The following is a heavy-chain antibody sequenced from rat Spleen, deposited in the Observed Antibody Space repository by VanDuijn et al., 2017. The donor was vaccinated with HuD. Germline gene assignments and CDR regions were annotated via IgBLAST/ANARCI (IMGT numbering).Heavy chain of an antibody. D-gene: IGHD1-6*01. V-gene: IGHV5-27*01. CDR1: GFTFSNYY. CDR3: STAGSFTDYYFAGGFDY. CDR2: ISTGGGNT. Sequence: EVQLVESGGGLVQPGRSLKLSCAASGFTFSNYYMAWVRQAPTKGLEWVAYISTGGGNTYYRDSVKGRFTVSRDNAKRTLYLQMDSLRSEDTATYYCSTAGSFTDYYFAGGFDYWGQGVMVTVSS. J-gene: IGHJ2*01.